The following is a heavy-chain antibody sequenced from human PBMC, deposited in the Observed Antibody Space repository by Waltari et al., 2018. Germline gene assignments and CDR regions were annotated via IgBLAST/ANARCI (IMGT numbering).Heavy chain of an antibody. CDR1: GFTFSTYT. J-gene: IGHJ4*02. Sequence: EVQLVESGGGLVKPGGSLRLSCAASGFTFSTYTMNWVRQAPGKGLEWVSSISSSTSYIYYAGSVRGRFAISRDNAQNSLNLQMNSLRAEDTAVYYCARDKVGDISGYAFDYWGQGTLVTVSS. D-gene: IGHD3-22*01. CDR3: ARDKVGDISGYAFDY. CDR2: ISSSTSYI. V-gene: IGHV3-21*01.